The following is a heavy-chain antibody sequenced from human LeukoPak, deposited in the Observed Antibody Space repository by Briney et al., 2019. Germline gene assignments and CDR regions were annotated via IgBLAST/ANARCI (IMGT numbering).Heavy chain of an antibody. CDR3: AKDQYCTSTSCYVGY. CDR2: INVSGGST. CDR1: GFTFRTYW. D-gene: IGHD2-2*01. V-gene: IGHV3-23*01. Sequence: GGSLRLSCAASGFTFRTYWMNWDRQAPGKGLEWVSGINVSGGSTFYADSVRGRFTISRDNSKNTLYLQMNSLRAEDTAVYYCAKDQYCTSTSCYVGYWGQGTLVTVSS. J-gene: IGHJ4*02.